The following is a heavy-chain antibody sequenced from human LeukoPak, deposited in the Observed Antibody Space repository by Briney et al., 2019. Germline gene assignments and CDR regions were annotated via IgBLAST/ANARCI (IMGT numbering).Heavy chain of an antibody. V-gene: IGHV3-53*05. CDR2: IYSGGST. CDR1: GFTVSSNY. CDR3: ARDQGGNSQIDY. J-gene: IGHJ4*02. D-gene: IGHD4-23*01. Sequence: GGSLRLSCAASGFTVSSNYMSWVRQAPGKGLEWVSVIYSGGSTYYADSVKGRFTISRDNSKNTLYLQMNSLRAEDTAIYYCARDQGGNSQIDYWGQGTLVTVSS.